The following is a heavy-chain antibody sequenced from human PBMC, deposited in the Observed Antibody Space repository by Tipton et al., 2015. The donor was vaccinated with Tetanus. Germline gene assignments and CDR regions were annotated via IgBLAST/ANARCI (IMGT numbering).Heavy chain of an antibody. V-gene: IGHV3-74*03. D-gene: IGHD1-26*01. CDR2: IKSDGSKA. CDR3: ARMQSGSYFDL. J-gene: IGHJ4*02. CDR1: GFSFRSYW. Sequence: GSLRLSCAASGFSFRSYWMHWVRQSPGKGLEWVSRIKSDGSKATYADSVKGRFTISRDNAKNSLFLQMNSLRDEDTAVYYCARMQSGSYFDLWGSGILVTVSS.